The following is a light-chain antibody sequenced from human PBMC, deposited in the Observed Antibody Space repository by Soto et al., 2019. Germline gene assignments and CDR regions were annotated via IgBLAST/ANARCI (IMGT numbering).Light chain of an antibody. Sequence: QSVLTQPPSVSGAPGQRVTISCTGSSANIGAAYNVDWYQQLPGTAPKLLIYGNNNRPSGVPARFYGSKPGTSASLAIAGLQDEHEGDYCCQSYDSSLSGYVVGTGTKGTVL. V-gene: IGLV1-40*01. CDR1: SANIGAAYN. J-gene: IGLJ1*01. CDR3: QSYDSSLSGYV. CDR2: GNN.